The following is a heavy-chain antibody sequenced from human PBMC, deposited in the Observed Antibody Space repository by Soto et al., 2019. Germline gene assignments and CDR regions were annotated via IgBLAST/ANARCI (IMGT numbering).Heavy chain of an antibody. CDR2: IKSKTDGGTT. V-gene: IGHV3-15*01. D-gene: IGHD2-2*01. J-gene: IGHJ4*02. CDR3: TTGHCSSTSCYFSSSSDY. CDR1: GFTFSNAW. Sequence: GGSLRLSCAASGFTFSNAWMSWVRQAPGKGLEWVGRIKSKTDGGTTDYAAPVKGRFTISRDDSKNTLYLQMNSLKTEDTAVYYCTTGHCSSTSCYFSSSSDYWGQGTLVTDSS.